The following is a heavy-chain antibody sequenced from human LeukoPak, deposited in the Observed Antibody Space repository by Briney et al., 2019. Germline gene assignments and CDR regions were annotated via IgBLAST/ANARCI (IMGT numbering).Heavy chain of an antibody. D-gene: IGHD2-21*01. CDR1: GVSISSDKYY. CDR2: MYYSGST. V-gene: IGHV4-31*03. J-gene: IGHJ3*02. Sequence: KPSQTLSLTCTVSGVSISSDKYYWSWIRQRPGKGLEWIGYMYYSGSTSYNTSLKSRVSISLGTPKNQFSLKLTSVTAADTAVYYCATPYCGTISCLDVFDIWGQGTMVTVSS. CDR3: ATPYCGTISCLDVFDI.